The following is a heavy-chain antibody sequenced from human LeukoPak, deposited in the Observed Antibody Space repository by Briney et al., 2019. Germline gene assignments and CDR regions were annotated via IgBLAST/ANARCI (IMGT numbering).Heavy chain of an antibody. J-gene: IGHJ5*02. CDR3: AKKYNTGLDP. CDR2: ISGSGAST. Sequence: GALRLSCAASGFTFSSYAMSWVRQAPGKGLEWVSDISGSGASTYYADSVKGRFTISRDNSKNTLYLQMNSLRAEDTAVYYCAKKYNTGLDPWGQGTLVTVSS. V-gene: IGHV3-23*01. D-gene: IGHD1-14*01. CDR1: GFTFSSYA.